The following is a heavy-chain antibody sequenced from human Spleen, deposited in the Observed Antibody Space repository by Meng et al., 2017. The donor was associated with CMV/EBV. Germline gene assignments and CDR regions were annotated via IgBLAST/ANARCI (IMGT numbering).Heavy chain of an antibody. D-gene: IGHD2-15*01. J-gene: IGHJ4*02. Sequence: INSGGDSWGWIRQHPGKGLEWIGYIYYSGSTYYNPSLKSQITISVDTSKNQFSLKLSSVTAADTAVYYCARSPCSGGSCYLGYYFDYWGQGTLVTVSS. V-gene: IGHV4-31*01. CDR1: INSGGDS. CDR2: IYYSGST. CDR3: ARSPCSGGSCYLGYYFDY.